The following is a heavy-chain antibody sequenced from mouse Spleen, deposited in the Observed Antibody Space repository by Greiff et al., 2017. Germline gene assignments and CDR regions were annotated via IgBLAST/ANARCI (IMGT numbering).Heavy chain of an antibody. D-gene: IGHD2-4*01. CDR3: ARADYDHYFDY. V-gene: IGHV1-66*01. CDR2: IYPGSGNT. Sequence: LVESGPELVKPGASVKISCKASGYSFTSYYIHWVKQRPGQGLEWIGWIYPGSGNTKYNEKFKGKATLTADTSSSTAYMQLSSLTSEDSAVYYCARADYDHYFDYWGQGTTLTVSS. CDR1: GYSFTSYY. J-gene: IGHJ2*01.